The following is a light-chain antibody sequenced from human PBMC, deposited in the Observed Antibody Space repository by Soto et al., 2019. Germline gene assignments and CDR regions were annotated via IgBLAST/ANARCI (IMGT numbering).Light chain of an antibody. CDR1: QSVGSSY. J-gene: IGKJ5*01. Sequence: EIVLTQSPGTLSLSPGERATLSCRASQSVGSSYLAWYQHKPGQAPRLLIPGGSSRATGVPDRFSGSGSGTDFTLTISRLEPEDFSVYYCQQYGTSPLTFGQGTRLDIE. CDR2: GGS. V-gene: IGKV3-20*01. CDR3: QQYGTSPLT.